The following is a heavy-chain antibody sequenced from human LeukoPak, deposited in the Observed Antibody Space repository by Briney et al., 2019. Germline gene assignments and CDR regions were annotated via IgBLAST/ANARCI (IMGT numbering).Heavy chain of an antibody. CDR1: GFTFSNYA. CDR2: LSGSGGSA. V-gene: IGHV3-23*01. J-gene: IGHJ4*02. CDR3: ARETSSSSGLDY. D-gene: IGHD6-6*01. Sequence: PGGSLRLSCAASGFTFSNYAMSWVRQAPGKGLEWVSALSGSGGSAYYADSVKGRFTISRDNSKNTLYLQMNSLRAEDTAVYYCARETSSSSGLDYWGQGTLVTVSS.